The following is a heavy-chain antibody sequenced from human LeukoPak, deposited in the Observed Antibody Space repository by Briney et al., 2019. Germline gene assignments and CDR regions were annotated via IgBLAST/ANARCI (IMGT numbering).Heavy chain of an antibody. CDR2: IYYSGST. CDR3: ARRATRYYGSGNKGVGFDP. V-gene: IGHV4-59*12. Sequence: PSETLSLTCTVSGGSISSYYWSWIRQPPGKGLEWIGYIYYSGSTNYNPSLKSRVTISVDTSKNQFSLKLSSVTAADTAVYYCARRATRYYGSGNKGVGFDPWGQGTLVTVSS. J-gene: IGHJ5*02. CDR1: GGSISSYY. D-gene: IGHD3-10*01.